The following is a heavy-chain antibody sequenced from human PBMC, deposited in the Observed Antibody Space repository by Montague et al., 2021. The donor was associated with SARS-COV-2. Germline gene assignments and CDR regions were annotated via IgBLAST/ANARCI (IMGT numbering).Heavy chain of an antibody. D-gene: IGHD4-17*01. CDR2: IYSSGST. V-gene: IGHV4-4*07. CDR3: ARDYGDYYYYYGLDV. Sequence: IYSSGSTNYNPSLKSRVTMSVDTSKNQFSLKVSSVTAADTAVYYCARDYGDYYYYYGLDVWGQGTTVTVSS. J-gene: IGHJ6*02.